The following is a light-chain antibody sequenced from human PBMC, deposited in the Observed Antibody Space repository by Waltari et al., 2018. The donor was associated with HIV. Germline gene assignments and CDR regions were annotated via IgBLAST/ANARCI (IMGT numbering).Light chain of an antibody. V-gene: IGLV3-21*01. J-gene: IGLJ2*01. Sequence: WYQKNAGQSPKLIINERNRRPSGVSNRFSASMSGDTTTLFSSGSQSVYEADYFCQVWDDEFLNFGGGTRLTVL. CDR2: ERN. CDR3: QVWDDEFLN.